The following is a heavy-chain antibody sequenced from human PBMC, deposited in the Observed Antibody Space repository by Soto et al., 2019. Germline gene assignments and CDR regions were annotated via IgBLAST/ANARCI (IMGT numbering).Heavy chain of an antibody. V-gene: IGHV1-69*13. CDR3: ARGVLVGYCSSTSCSRFDP. CDR2: IIPIFGTA. J-gene: IGHJ5*02. D-gene: IGHD2-2*01. Sequence: SVKVSCKASGGTFSSYTISWVRQPPGQGLEWMGGIIPIFGTANYAQKFQGRVTITADESTSTAYMELSSLRSEDTAVYYCARGVLVGYCSSTSCSRFDPWGQGTLVTVSS. CDR1: GGTFSSYT.